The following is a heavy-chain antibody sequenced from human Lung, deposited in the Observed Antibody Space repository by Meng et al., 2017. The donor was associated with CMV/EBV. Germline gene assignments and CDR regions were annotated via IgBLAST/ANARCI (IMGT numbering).Heavy chain of an antibody. J-gene: IGHJ6*02. CDR1: GFTFDDYA. D-gene: IGHD3-3*01. Sequence: GGSLRLXCAASGFTFDDYAMHWVRQAPGKGLEWVSGISWNGGSIGYADSVRGRFTISRDNAKNSLYLQMNSLRAEDTALYYCAKDWRGYYPPGGMDVWGQETTVTVSS. CDR2: ISWNGGSI. V-gene: IGHV3-9*01. CDR3: AKDWRGYYPPGGMDV.